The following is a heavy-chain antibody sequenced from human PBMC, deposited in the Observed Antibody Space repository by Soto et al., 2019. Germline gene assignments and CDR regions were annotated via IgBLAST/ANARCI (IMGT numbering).Heavy chain of an antibody. CDR2: INTDGSST. CDR1: GFTFSRYW. V-gene: IGHV3-74*01. J-gene: IGHJ4*02. D-gene: IGHD3-9*01. Sequence: HPGGSLRLSCAASGFTFSRYWMHWVRQAPGKGLAWVSRINTDGSSTNYADSVKGRFTISRDNAKNTLYLQMNSLRAEDTAVYYCAREFNDAYYDIFTGSDYWGQGTLVTVSS. CDR3: AREFNDAYYDIFTGSDY.